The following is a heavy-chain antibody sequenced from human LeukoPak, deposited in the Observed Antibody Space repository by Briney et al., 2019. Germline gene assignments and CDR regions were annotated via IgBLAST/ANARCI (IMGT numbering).Heavy chain of an antibody. CDR1: GFTFRNYV. J-gene: IGHJ6*03. D-gene: IGHD3-10*01. Sequence: GGSLRLSCVASGFTFRNYVMTWVRQGPGRGLEWVSAIGGSSLTIYYADSVKGRFTVSRDNSKNTLYLQMTSLKVEGTAIYYCAKGQMVRGVITSYYMDVWGKGTRVTVSS. V-gene: IGHV3-23*01. CDR3: AKGQMVRGVITSYYMDV. CDR2: IGGSSLTI.